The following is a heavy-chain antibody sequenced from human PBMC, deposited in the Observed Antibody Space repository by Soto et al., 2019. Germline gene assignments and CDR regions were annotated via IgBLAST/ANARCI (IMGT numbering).Heavy chain of an antibody. D-gene: IGHD3-10*01. Sequence: ASVKVSCKASGYTFTGYYMHWVRQAPGQGLEWMGWINPNSGGTNYAQKFQGWVTMTRDTSISTAYMELSRLRSDDTAVYYCARDHVGAGLYCSGSYSDYYYGMDVWGQGTKVTGSS. CDR1: GYTFTGYY. V-gene: IGHV1-2*04. J-gene: IGHJ6*02. CDR2: INPNSGGT. CDR3: ARDHVGAGLYCSGSYSDYYYGMDV.